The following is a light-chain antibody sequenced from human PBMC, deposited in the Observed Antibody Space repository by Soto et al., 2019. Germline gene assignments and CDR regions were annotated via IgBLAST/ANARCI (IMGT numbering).Light chain of an antibody. CDR1: QGINNW. J-gene: IGKJ4*01. CDR2: TTS. Sequence: DIPMTQSPSSVSASVGDRVTITCRASQGINNWLAWYQQKPGKAPKLLIYTTSSLHSGVPSRFSGSGSGTDFTLTISSPQPEDFASYYCQQSNSFPLTFGGGTKVDIK. V-gene: IGKV1D-12*01. CDR3: QQSNSFPLT.